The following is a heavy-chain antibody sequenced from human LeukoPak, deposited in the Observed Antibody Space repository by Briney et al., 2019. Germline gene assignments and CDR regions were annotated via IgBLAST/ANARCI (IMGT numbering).Heavy chain of an antibody. CDR3: ARTSMRAFDI. V-gene: IGHV3-48*03. Sequence: GGSLRLSCAASGFIFSSFEMNWVRQAPGKGLEGVSYISGSGSIIHYADSVKGRFTVSRDNGKNSLYLQMNGLRDEDTAVYYCARTSMRAFDIWGQGTMVTVSS. CDR2: ISGSGSII. CDR1: GFIFSSFE. J-gene: IGHJ3*02. D-gene: IGHD2/OR15-2a*01.